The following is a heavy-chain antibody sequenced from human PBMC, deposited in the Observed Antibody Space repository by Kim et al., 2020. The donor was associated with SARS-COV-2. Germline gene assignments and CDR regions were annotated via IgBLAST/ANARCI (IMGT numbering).Heavy chain of an antibody. CDR2: INAGNGNT. CDR3: ARRSWFNDAFDI. CDR1: GYTFTSYA. V-gene: IGHV1-3*01. J-gene: IGHJ3*02. D-gene: IGHD6-13*01. Sequence: ASVKVSCKASGYTFTSYAMHWVRQAPGQRLEWMGWINAGNGNTKYSQKFQGRVTITRDTSASTAYMELSSLRSEDTAVYYCARRSWFNDAFDIWGQGTMVTVSS.